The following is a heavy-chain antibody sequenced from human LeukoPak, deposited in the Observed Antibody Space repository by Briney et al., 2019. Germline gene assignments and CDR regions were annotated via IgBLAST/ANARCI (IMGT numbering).Heavy chain of an antibody. Sequence: GSSVKVSCKASGCTFTSDDIIWVRQATGQGLEWMGWMNPNTGYTGYAHQFQGRITMTRNTAISTAYMDLSSLNSQDTAVYYCARSSAWAHFDNWGQGTLVSVSS. V-gene: IGHV1-8*01. CDR1: GCTFTSDD. CDR2: MNPNTGYT. CDR3: ARSSAWAHFDN. D-gene: IGHD2-15*01. J-gene: IGHJ4*02.